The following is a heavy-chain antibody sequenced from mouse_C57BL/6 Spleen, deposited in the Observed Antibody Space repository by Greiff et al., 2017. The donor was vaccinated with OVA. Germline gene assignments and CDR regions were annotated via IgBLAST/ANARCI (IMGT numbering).Heavy chain of an antibody. V-gene: IGHV1-15*01. CDR1: GYTFTDYE. Sequence: VQLQESGAELVRPGASVTLSCKASGYTFTDYEMHWVKQTPVHGLEWIGAIDPETGGTAYNQKFKGKAILTADKSSSTAYMELRSLTSEDSAVYYCTRREDAMDYWGQGTSVTVSS. CDR2: IDPETGGT. J-gene: IGHJ4*01. CDR3: TRREDAMDY.